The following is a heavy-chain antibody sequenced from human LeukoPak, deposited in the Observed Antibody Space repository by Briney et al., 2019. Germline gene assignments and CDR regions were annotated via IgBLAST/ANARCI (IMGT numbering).Heavy chain of an antibody. CDR2: LDSEAGET. Sequence: ASVTVSFQFSPYTLTESSMHWLRQAPGKGLAWLGHLDSEAGETIYTQKFQGRVTMTEDTSTDTIYMELSGLKSEDTAVYYCATMTTLVSGNEYWGQGTLVTVSS. CDR3: ATMTTLVSGNEY. J-gene: IGHJ4*02. CDR1: PYTLTESS. V-gene: IGHV1-24*01. D-gene: IGHD1-26*01.